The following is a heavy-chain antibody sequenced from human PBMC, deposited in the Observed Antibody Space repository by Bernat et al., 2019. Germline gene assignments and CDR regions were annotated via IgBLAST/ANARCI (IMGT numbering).Heavy chain of an antibody. V-gene: IGHV3-7*03. CDR2: INEDGRER. J-gene: IGHJ4*02. CDR1: GFTFNNYW. D-gene: IGHD2-21*02. CDR3: ARADFSRLDLDY. Sequence: EVQLVESGGGLVQPGGSLRLSCAVSGFTFNNYWMTWVRQAPGKGLEWVANINEDGRERYYVDSVKGRFTISRDNAGNSLTLQMNTLRAEDTAVYYCARADFSRLDLDYWGQGSLVTVS.